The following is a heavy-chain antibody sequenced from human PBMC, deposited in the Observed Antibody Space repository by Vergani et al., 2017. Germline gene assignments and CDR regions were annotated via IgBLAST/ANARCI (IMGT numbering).Heavy chain of an antibody. Sequence: EVQLVESGGGLVKPGGSLRLSCAASGFTFSSFSMNWVRQAPGKGLEWVSSISSSSSYIYYADSVKGRFTISRDNAKNSLYLQMNSLRAEDTAVYYCARVHGIGWFDPWGQGTLVTVSS. CDR3: ARVHGIGWFDP. CDR2: ISSSSSYI. J-gene: IGHJ5*02. D-gene: IGHD1-14*01. CDR1: GFTFSSFS. V-gene: IGHV3-21*01.